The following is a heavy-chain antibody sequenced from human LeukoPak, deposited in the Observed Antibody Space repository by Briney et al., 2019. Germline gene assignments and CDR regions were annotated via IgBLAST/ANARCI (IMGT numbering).Heavy chain of an antibody. Sequence: SVKVSCKASGGTFSSYAISWVRQAPGQGLEWMGGIIPIFGTANYAQKFQGRVTITADKSTSTAYMELSSLRSEDTAVYYCATYPEGSGSYQGLIYYYYMDVWGKGTTVTVSS. V-gene: IGHV1-69*06. CDR2: IIPIFGTA. J-gene: IGHJ6*03. CDR1: GGTFSSYA. D-gene: IGHD3-10*01. CDR3: ATYPEGSGSYQGLIYYYYMDV.